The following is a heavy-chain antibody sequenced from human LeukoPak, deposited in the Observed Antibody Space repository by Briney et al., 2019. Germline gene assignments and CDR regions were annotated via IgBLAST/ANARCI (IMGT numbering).Heavy chain of an antibody. CDR1: GDSISSSSYY. Sequence: SETPSLTCTVPGDSISSSSYYWGWTRQPPGKGLEWSGSIYQSGSTYYNPSLKSRVTISADTSKNQFSLKLSSVTAADTAVYYCARHAESGSRDYWGQGTLVTVSS. V-gene: IGHV4-39*01. J-gene: IGHJ4*02. D-gene: IGHD1-26*01. CDR3: ARHAESGSRDY. CDR2: IYQSGST.